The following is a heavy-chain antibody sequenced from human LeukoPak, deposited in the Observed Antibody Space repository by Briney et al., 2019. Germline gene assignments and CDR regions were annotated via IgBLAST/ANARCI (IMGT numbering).Heavy chain of an antibody. CDR1: GYTFTSYG. Sequence: AAVKVSCKASGYTFTSYGISWVRQAPGQGLEGMGWISAYNGNTNYAQKLQGRVTMTTDTSTSTAYMELRSLRSDDTAVYYCARESRAPEAFDIWGQGTMVTVSS. CDR2: ISAYNGNT. V-gene: IGHV1-18*01. J-gene: IGHJ3*02. CDR3: ARESRAPEAFDI.